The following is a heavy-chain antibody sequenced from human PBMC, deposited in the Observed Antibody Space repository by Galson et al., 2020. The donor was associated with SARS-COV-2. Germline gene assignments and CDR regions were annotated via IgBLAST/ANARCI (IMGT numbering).Heavy chain of an antibody. V-gene: IGHV3-7*01. CDR1: GFTFSSYW. CDR3: ARDPYDILTGYFDY. CDR2: IKQDGSEK. Sequence: GESLKISCAASGFTFSSYWMSWVRQAPGKGLEWVANIKQDGSEKYYVDSVKGRFTISRDNAKNSLYLQMNSLRAEGTAVYYCARDPYDILTGYFDYLGQGTLVTVSS. J-gene: IGHJ4*02. D-gene: IGHD3-9*01.